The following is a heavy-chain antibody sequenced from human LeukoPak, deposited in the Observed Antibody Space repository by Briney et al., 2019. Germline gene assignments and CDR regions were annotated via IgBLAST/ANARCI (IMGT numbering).Heavy chain of an antibody. J-gene: IGHJ6*03. Sequence: ASVKVSCKASGYTFTGYYMHWVRQAPGQGLEWMGWINPNSGGTNYAQKFQGRVTMTTDTSTGTAYVELGSLTSDDTAVYYCARVVGGTTTYHHMDVWGKGTTVTVSS. D-gene: IGHD1-26*01. CDR3: ARVVGGTTTYHHMDV. CDR1: GYTFTGYY. V-gene: IGHV1-2*02. CDR2: INPNSGGT.